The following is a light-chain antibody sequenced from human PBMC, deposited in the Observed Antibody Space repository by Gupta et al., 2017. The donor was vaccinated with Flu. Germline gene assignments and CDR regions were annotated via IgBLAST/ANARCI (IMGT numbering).Light chain of an antibody. CDR3: QERDRDSDSWV. V-gene: IGLV3-21*02. CDR2: DDN. Sequence: GEKDRIAGGGDRSGRKNVNWYQKKPGQAPVLSVYDDNDRSSGIPEGFSGSNYGNKANLTISRVEAGDEADYHCQERDRDSDSWVFGGGTKLTVL. CDR1: RSGRKN. J-gene: IGLJ3*02.